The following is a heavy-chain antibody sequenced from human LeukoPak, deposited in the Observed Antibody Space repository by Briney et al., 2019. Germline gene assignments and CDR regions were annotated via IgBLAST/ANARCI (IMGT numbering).Heavy chain of an antibody. CDR3: ARVPYDSSGYCYGMDV. Sequence: PSQTLSLTCTVSGGSISSGSYYWSWIRQPAGKGLEWIGRIYTSGSTNYNPSLKSRVTISVDTSKNQFSLKLSSVTAADTAVYYCARVPYDSSGYCYGMDVWGQGTTVTVSS. V-gene: IGHV4-61*02. CDR1: GGSISSGSYY. J-gene: IGHJ6*01. D-gene: IGHD3-22*01. CDR2: IYTSGST.